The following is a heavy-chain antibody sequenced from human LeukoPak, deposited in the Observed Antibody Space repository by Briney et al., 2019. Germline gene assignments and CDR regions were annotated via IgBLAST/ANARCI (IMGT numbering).Heavy chain of an antibody. D-gene: IGHD3-22*01. Sequence: GASVKVSCKASVYTFTDYYMHWVRQSPGQGLEWIVWINPNSGGTNYAQKFQGRVTMTRDTSISTAYMELSRLKSDDTAVYYCARVHFYDSSGYSPINPWGQGTLVTVSS. CDR2: INPNSGGT. CDR3: ARVHFYDSSGYSPINP. CDR1: VYTFTDYY. V-gene: IGHV1-2*02. J-gene: IGHJ4*02.